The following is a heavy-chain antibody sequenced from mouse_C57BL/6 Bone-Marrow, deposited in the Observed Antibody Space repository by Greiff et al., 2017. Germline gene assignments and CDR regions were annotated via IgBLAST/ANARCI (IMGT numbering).Heavy chain of an antibody. CDR3: ARGRYYYGSSHHWYFDV. V-gene: IGHV3-6*01. J-gene: IGHJ1*03. CDR1: GYSITSGYY. D-gene: IGHD1-1*01. CDR2: ISYDGSK. Sequence: EVKLMESGPGLVKPSQSLSLTCSVTGYSITSGYYWNWIRQFPGNKLEWLGYISYDGSKNYNPSLKNRISITRDTSKNQFFLKLNSVTTEDTATYYCARGRYYYGSSHHWYFDVWGTGTTVTVSS.